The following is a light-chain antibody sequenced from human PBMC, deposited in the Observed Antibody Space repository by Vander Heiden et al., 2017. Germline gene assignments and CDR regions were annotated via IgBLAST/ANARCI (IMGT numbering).Light chain of an antibody. CDR1: SSDVGAYNY. CDR2: DVS. J-gene: IGLJ1*01. V-gene: IGLV2-11*01. Sequence: SALTQPRSVSGSPGQAVTISCTGTSSDVGAYNYVSWYQQHPGKAPQLMIYDVSKRPSGVPDHFSGSKSGNTASLTISGLQAEDEADYYCCSYAGTYTFYVFGTGTKVTVL. CDR3: CSYAGTYTFYV.